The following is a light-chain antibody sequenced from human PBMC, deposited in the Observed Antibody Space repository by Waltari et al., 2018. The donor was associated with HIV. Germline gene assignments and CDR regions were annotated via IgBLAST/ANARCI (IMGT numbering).Light chain of an antibody. J-gene: IGKJ1*01. CDR3: MQSTQFPRS. CDR2: QIS. Sequence: DVVLTQTPLSSHVTVGQPASISCRSSQSLVHSDGNTYLNWLHQRPGQPPRLLIYQISKRFSGVPDRFSGSGAGTDFTLRISRVEVEDVGVYYCMQSTQFPRSFGQGTKVEIK. V-gene: IGKV2-24*01. CDR1: QSLVHSDGNTY.